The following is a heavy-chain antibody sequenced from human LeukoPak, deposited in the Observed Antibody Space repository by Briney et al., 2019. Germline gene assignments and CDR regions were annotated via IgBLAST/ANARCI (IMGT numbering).Heavy chain of an antibody. CDR1: GGTLSNYV. J-gene: IGHJ4*02. Sequence: GASVKVSCKASGGTLSNYVISWVRQAPGQGLEWMGGIIPIFGTANYAQKLQGRVTFITDESTSIAYMELSSLRSEGTAVYYCARVLGLFNWNSPLAHWGQGTLVTVSS. CDR3: ARVLGLFNWNSPLAH. V-gene: IGHV1-69*05. D-gene: IGHD1-20*01. CDR2: IIPIFGTA.